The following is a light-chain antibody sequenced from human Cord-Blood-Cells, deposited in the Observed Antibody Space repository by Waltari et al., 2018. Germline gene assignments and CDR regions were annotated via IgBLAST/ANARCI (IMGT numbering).Light chain of an antibody. Sequence: SYELTQPSSVSVSPGQTARNTCPGDVLATKYARWFQQKPGQAPVLVIYKDSELPSGIPERFSGSSSGTTVTLTISGAQVEDEADYYCYSAADNNLGVFGTGTKVTVL. J-gene: IGLJ1*01. CDR2: KDS. CDR1: VLATKY. V-gene: IGLV3-27*01. CDR3: YSAADNNLGV.